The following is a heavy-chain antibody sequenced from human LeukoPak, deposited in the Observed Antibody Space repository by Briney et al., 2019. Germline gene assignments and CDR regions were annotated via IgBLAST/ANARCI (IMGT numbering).Heavy chain of an antibody. J-gene: IGHJ4*02. D-gene: IGHD6-19*01. Sequence: GESLKISCKGSGYSFTSYWIGWVRQMPGKGLEWMGIIYPCDSDTRYSPSFQGQVTISADKSISTAYLQWSSLKASDTAMYYCARPGYSSGWYVDYWGQGTLVTVSS. CDR3: ARPGYSSGWYVDY. CDR1: GYSFTSYW. CDR2: IYPCDSDT. V-gene: IGHV5-51*01.